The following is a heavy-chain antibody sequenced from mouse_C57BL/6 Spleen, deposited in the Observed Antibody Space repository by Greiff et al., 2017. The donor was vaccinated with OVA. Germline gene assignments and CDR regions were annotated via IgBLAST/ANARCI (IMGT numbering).Heavy chain of an antibody. V-gene: IGHV1-18*01. CDR3: ARKDGNLYYYAMDY. J-gene: IGHJ4*01. Sequence: VQLQQSGPELVKPGASVKIPCKASGYTFTDYNMDWVKQSHGKSLEWIGDINPNNGGTIYNQKFKGKATLTVDKSSSTAYMELRSLTSEDTAVYYCARKDGNLYYYAMDYWGQGTSVTVSS. CDR1: GYTFTDYN. CDR2: INPNNGGT. D-gene: IGHD2-1*01.